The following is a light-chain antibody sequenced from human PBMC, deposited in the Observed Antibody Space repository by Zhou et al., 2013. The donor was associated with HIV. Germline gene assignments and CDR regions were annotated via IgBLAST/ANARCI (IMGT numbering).Light chain of an antibody. V-gene: IGKV1-39*01. CDR2: AAS. J-gene: IGKJ2*01. CDR1: QTISDY. CDR3: QQSYSTPYT. Sequence: DIQMTQSPSSLSASVGDGVTITCRASQTISDYVNWYQQKPGKAPELLIFAASSLQSGVPSRFSGSGSGTDFTLTISSLQPEDFATYYCQQSYSTPYTFGQGTKLE.